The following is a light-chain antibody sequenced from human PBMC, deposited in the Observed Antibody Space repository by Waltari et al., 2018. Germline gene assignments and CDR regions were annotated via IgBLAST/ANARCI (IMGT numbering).Light chain of an antibody. J-gene: IGKJ4*01. CDR2: DAS. CDR3: QQYNRWPPLT. CDR1: QSISSN. Sequence: DILMTQSPAALSVSPGERATFSCRASQSISSNLAWYQQKPGQAPRLLIFDASTRATGVPARFRGSGSGTEFTLTISSLQSEDSAIYYCQQYNRWPPLTFGGGTKVENK. V-gene: IGKV3-15*01.